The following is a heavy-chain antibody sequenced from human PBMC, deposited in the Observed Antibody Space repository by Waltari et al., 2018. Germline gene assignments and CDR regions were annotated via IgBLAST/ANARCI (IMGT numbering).Heavy chain of an antibody. CDR3: ARQSSYGSGSGLDV. CDR1: GYSISSGYY. J-gene: IGHJ6*02. CDR2: TYHNGNT. V-gene: IGHV4-38-2*01. Sequence: KPSETLSLTCAVSGYSISSGYYWGWIRQTPGKGLEWIGSTYHNGNTYYNPSLKSRVTISVDTSKNQCSLRLSSVTAADTAVYYGARQSSYGSGSGLDVWGQGTTVTVSS. D-gene: IGHD3-10*01.